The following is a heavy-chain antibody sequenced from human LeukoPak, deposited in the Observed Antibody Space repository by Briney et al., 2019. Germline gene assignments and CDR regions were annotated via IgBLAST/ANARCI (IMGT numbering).Heavy chain of an antibody. CDR2: IYYTGNT. V-gene: IGHV4-39*01. CDR3: ARYRDGYNLSPFDS. J-gene: IGHJ4*02. Sequence: MTSETLSLTCIVSRGSISGSAYYWGWIRQPPGKGLEWIGSIYYTGNTYYNPSLEGRVTISVDTSKNQCSLKLSSVTAADTAVYYCARYRDGYNLSPFDSWGRGTLVTVSS. CDR1: RGSISGSAYY. D-gene: IGHD5-24*01.